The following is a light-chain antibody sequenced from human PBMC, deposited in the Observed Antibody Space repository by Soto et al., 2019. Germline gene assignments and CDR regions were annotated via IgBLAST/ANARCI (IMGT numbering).Light chain of an antibody. CDR3: QQYHTGPYT. Sequence: DIQMTQSPSTLSTSVGDRVTITCRASQSINNWLAWYHQKPGKAPRLLIYDAFSLESGVPSRFSGTGSGTEFTLTISSLQPDDLATYFCQQYHTGPYTFGQGTKLEIK. J-gene: IGKJ2*01. V-gene: IGKV1-5*01. CDR2: DAF. CDR1: QSINNW.